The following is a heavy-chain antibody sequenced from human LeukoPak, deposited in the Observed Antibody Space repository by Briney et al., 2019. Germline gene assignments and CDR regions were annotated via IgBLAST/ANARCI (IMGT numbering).Heavy chain of an antibody. CDR3: AKWVYASSGHDY. CDR2: ISGSGGST. CDR1: GFTFSSYA. D-gene: IGHD3-22*01. Sequence: GGSLRLSCAASGFTFSSYAMSWVRQAPGKGLEWVSAISGSGGSTYYADSVKGRFTTSRDNSKNTLYLQMNSLRAEDTAVYYCAKWVYASSGHDYWGQGTLVTVSS. V-gene: IGHV3-23*01. J-gene: IGHJ4*02.